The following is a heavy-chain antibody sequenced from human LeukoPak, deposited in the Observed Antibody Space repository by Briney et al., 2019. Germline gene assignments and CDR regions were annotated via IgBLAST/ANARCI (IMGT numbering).Heavy chain of an antibody. V-gene: IGHV3-30*18. CDR1: GFTFSSYG. CDR2: ISYDGSNK. CDR3: AKGSPASGPAATTVPDY. D-gene: IGHD2-2*01. Sequence: GGSLRLSCAASGFTFSSYGMHWVRQAPGKGLEWVAVISYDGSNKYYADSVKGRFTISRDNSKNTLYLQMNSLRAEDTAVYYCAKGSPASGPAATTVPDYWGQGTLVTVSS. J-gene: IGHJ4*02.